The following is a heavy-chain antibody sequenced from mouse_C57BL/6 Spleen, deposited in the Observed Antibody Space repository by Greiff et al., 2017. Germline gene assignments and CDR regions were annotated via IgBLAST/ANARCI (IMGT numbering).Heavy chain of an antibody. CDR2: ISDGGSYT. CDR3: ERDTLYVNYGGVLDY. J-gene: IGHJ2*01. V-gene: IGHV5-4*01. Sequence: EVKLVESGGGLVKPGGSLKLSCAASGFTFSSYAMSWVRQTPEKRLEWVATISDGGSYTYYPDNVKGRFPISRDNAKNHLNLQMSQLMSRDTAMYYCERDTLYVNYGGVLDYWGQGTTLTVSS. CDR1: GFTFSSYA. D-gene: IGHD2-1*01.